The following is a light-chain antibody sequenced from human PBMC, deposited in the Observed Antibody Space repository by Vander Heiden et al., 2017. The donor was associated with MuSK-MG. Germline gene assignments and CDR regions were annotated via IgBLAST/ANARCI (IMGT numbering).Light chain of an antibody. CDR2: DAS. Sequence: LQIPHSPFSLSASVGDRVTITCRASQNIRNFLNWYQQKPGKAPKVLISDASRLQSGVPSRFSGSQSGTDFTLTITSLQVEDFATYFCQQSYSTPRTFGGGTKVEVK. CDR1: QNIRNF. V-gene: IGKV1-39*01. J-gene: IGKJ4*02. CDR3: QQSYSTPRT.